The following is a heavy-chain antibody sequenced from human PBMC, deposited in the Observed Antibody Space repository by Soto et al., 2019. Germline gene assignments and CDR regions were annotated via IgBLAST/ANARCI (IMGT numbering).Heavy chain of an antibody. CDR3: AKDHLPGKYHQPYYYYGMDV. V-gene: IGHV3-30*18. D-gene: IGHD2-2*01. CDR1: GFTFSSYG. J-gene: IGHJ6*02. CDR2: ISYDGSNK. Sequence: QVQLVESGGGVVQPGRSLRLSCAASGFTFSSYGMHWVRQAPGKGLEWVAVISYDGSNKYYADSVKGRFTISRDNSKNTLYLQMNSLRAEDTAVYYCAKDHLPGKYHQPYYYYGMDVWGQGTTVTVSS.